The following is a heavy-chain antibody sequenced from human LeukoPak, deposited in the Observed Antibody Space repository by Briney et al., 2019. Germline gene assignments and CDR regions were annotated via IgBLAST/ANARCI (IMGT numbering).Heavy chain of an antibody. Sequence: PAETLSLTCTVSGDSISSYYWNWIRQPPGKGLEWIGHIHFSGDTNYNPSLKSRVTISLDSDTNPFSLRLIYMTAADTAAHHCARRVEMSSASATPDTWLAPWGQGTLVSVSP. CDR2: IHFSGDT. D-gene: IGHD2-15*01. J-gene: IGHJ5*02. CDR1: GDSISSYY. CDR3: ARRVEMSSASATPDTWLAP. V-gene: IGHV4-59*01.